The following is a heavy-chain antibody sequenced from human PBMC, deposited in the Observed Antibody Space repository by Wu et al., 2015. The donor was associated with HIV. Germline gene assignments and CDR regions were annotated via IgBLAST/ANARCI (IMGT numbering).Heavy chain of an antibody. Sequence: QVQLVQSGAEVKKPGSSVKVSCKASGGTFSSYAISWVRQAPGQGLEWMGGIIPIFGTANYAQKFQGRVTITTDESTSTAYMELSSLRSEDTAVYYCAREKWFGVLGHDAFDIWGQGTMVTVSS. J-gene: IGHJ3*02. CDR1: GGTFSSYA. V-gene: IGHV1-69*05. D-gene: IGHD3-10*01. CDR3: AREKWFGVLGHDAFDI. CDR2: IIPIFGTA.